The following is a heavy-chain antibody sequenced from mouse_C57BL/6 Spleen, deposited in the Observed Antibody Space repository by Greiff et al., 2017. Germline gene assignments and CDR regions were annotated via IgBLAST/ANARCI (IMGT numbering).Heavy chain of an antibody. CDR1: GYAFSSYW. V-gene: IGHV1-80*01. Sequence: VKLVESGAELVKPGASVKISCKASGYAFSSYWMNWVKQRPGQGLEWIGQIYPGDGDPHYNGKFKGKATLTADKSSSTAYMPLSSLTSADCAVYFCVPYDYGFAYWGQGTLVTVSA. D-gene: IGHD2-4*01. CDR3: VPYDYGFAY. J-gene: IGHJ3*01. CDR2: IYPGDGDP.